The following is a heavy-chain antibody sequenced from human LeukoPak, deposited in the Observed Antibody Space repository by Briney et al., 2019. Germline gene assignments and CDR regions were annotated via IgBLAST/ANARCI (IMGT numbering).Heavy chain of an antibody. V-gene: IGHV3-53*01. J-gene: IGHJ4*02. CDR3: ARAQGYSYGYNYFDY. D-gene: IGHD5-18*01. CDR2: IYSGGST. CDR1: GFTVSSNY. Sequence: GGSLRLSCAASGFTVSSNYMSWVRQAPGKGLEWVSIIYSGGSTYYADSVKGRFTISRDNSKDTLYLQMNSLRAEDTAVYYCARAQGYSYGYNYFDYWGQGTLVTVSS.